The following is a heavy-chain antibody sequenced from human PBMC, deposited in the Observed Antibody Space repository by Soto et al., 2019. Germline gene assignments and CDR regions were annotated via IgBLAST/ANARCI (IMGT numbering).Heavy chain of an antibody. J-gene: IGHJ4*02. CDR1: GYTFTSYD. Sequence: QVQLVQSGAEVKKPGASVKVSCKASGYTFTSYDINWVRQATGQGLELMGWMNPTSGNTGYAQKFQGRVTMTRSNSIDTDYMELSSLRSEYTAVYYCARGRTSCYWGQGTLVTVTS. CDR2: MNPTSGNT. CDR3: ARGRTSCY. V-gene: IGHV1-8*01. D-gene: IGHD3-22*01.